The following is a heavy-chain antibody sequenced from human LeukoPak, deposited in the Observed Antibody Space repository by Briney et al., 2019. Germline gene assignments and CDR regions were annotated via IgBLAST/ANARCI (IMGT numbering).Heavy chain of an antibody. V-gene: IGHV4-59*12. J-gene: IGHJ5*02. Sequence: SETLSLTCTVSGGSISSYYWSWIRQPPGKGLEWIGYIYHSGSTYYNPSLKSRVTISVDRSKNQFSLKLSSVTAADTAVYYCAREFGYYDSSGFQFDPWGQGTLVTVSS. CDR1: GGSISSYY. CDR2: IYHSGST. CDR3: AREFGYYDSSGFQFDP. D-gene: IGHD3-22*01.